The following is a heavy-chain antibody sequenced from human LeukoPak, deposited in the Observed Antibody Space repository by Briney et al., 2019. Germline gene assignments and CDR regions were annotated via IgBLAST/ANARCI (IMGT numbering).Heavy chain of an antibody. V-gene: IGHV3-23*01. D-gene: IGHD6-19*01. J-gene: IGHJ5*02. Sequence: GGSLRLSCAASGFTFSSYAMSWVRQAPGKGLEWVSVISGSGGSTYYADSVKGRFTISRDNSKNTLYLQMNSLRAEDTAVYYCAKDPAVATDSSGWYHNWFDPWGQGTLVTVSS. CDR2: ISGSGGST. CDR1: GFTFSSYA. CDR3: AKDPAVATDSSGWYHNWFDP.